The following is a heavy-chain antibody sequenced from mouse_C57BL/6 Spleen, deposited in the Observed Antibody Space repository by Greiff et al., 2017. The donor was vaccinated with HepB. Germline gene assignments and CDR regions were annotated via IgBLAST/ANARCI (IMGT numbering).Heavy chain of an antibody. D-gene: IGHD4-1*01. Sequence: EVKVVESGGGLVKPGGSLKLSCAASGFTFSSYAMSWVRQTPEKRLEWVATICDGGSYTYYPDNVKGRFTISRDNAKNNLYLQMSHLKSEDTAMYYCARDGLAYYFDYWGQGTTLTVSS. J-gene: IGHJ2*01. V-gene: IGHV5-4*01. CDR1: GFTFSSYA. CDR3: ARDGLAYYFDY. CDR2: ICDGGSYT.